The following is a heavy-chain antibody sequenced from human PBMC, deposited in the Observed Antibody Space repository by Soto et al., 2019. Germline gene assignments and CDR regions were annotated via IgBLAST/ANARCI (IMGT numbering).Heavy chain of an antibody. V-gene: IGHV1-18*01. CDR1: GYTFTSYA. Sequence: QVQLVQSGAEVKKPGASVKVSCKASGYTFTSYAISWVRQAPGQGLEWMGWISAYNGNTKYAQKLQGRVTLTTDTSTSTAYMALRSLRSDDAAVYYCARDTAMALPDAWGQGTLVTVSS. CDR2: ISAYNGNT. D-gene: IGHD5-18*01. J-gene: IGHJ4*02. CDR3: ARDTAMALPDA.